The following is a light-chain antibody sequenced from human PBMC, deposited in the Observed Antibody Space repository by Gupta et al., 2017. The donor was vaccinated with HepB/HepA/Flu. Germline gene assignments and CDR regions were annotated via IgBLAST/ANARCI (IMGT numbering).Light chain of an antibody. V-gene: IGKV1-39*01. CDR1: QSISSY. Sequence: DIQMTQSPSSLSASVGDRVTITCRASQSISSYLNWYQQKPGKAPNLLIYAASTLQSGVPSRFSGSGSGTDFTLTISRLQPEDFATYYCQQSDNTPNTFGRGTKVDIK. J-gene: IGKJ3*01. CDR3: QQSDNTPNT. CDR2: AAS.